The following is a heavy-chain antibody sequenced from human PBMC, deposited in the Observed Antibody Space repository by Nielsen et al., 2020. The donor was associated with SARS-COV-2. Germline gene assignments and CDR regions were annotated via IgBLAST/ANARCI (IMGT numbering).Heavy chain of an antibody. CDR1: GGSVSGYY. J-gene: IGHJ6*02. V-gene: IGHV4-59*08. D-gene: IGHD2/OR15-2a*01. CDR2: IYSSGTT. CDR3: ARHANIGLFRYGMDV. Sequence: SETLSLTCTVSGGSVSGYYWSWIRQPPGEGLEWIGYIYSSGTTIYSPSLMSRVTISVDTSKNQFSLMLSSVTAADTAEYYCARHANIGLFRYGMDVWGQGTTVTVSS.